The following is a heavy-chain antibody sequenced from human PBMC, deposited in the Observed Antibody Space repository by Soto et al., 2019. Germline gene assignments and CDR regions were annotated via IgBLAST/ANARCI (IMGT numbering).Heavy chain of an antibody. CDR1: GFTFSSYA. J-gene: IGHJ4*02. D-gene: IGHD6-6*01. Sequence: QVQLVESGGGVVQPGRSLRLSCAASGFTFSSYAMHWVRQAPGKGLEWVAVISYDGSNKYYADSVKGRFTISRGNSKNTLYLQMNSLRAEDTAVYYCASHSSSNFDYWGQGTLVTVSS. CDR2: ISYDGSNK. CDR3: ASHSSSNFDY. V-gene: IGHV3-30-3*01.